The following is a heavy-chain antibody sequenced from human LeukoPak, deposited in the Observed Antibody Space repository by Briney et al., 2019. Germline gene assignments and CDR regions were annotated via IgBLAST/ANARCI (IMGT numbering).Heavy chain of an antibody. Sequence: ETLFLTCTVSGVSISSYFWSWIRQPAGKGLEWIGRIYISGSTNYNPSLKSRVTISVDTSKNQFSLKLSSVTAADTAVYYCARSVEGYCSGGSCYSYYYYMDVWGKGTTVTVSS. CDR2: IYISGST. CDR3: ARSVEGYCSGGSCYSYYYYMDV. V-gene: IGHV4-4*07. CDR1: GVSISSYF. J-gene: IGHJ6*03. D-gene: IGHD2-15*01.